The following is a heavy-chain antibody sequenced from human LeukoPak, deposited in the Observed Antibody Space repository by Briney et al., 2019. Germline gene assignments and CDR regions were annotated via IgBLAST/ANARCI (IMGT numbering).Heavy chain of an antibody. V-gene: IGHV3-7*01. CDR1: GFTFSTYW. D-gene: IGHD3-3*01. CDR3: ARERQNKDFWSGGDY. Sequence: GGSLRLSCAASGFTFSTYWMSWVRQAPGKGLEWVANIKQDGSEKYYVDSVKGRFTISRDTAKYSLYLQMNTLRPEDTAVYYCARERQNKDFWSGGDYWGQGTLVTVSS. J-gene: IGHJ4*02. CDR2: IKQDGSEK.